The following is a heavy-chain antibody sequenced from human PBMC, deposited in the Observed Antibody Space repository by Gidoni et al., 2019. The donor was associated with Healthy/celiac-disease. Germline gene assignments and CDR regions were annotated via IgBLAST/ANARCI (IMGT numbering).Heavy chain of an antibody. CDR3: ASNWGWGGWFDP. V-gene: IGHV4-39*01. Sequence: QLQLQESRPGLVKRSETLSLTCTVSGGSLSSSSYYWGWIRQPPGKGLGWIGSIYYSGSTYYNPTLKSRVTISVDTSTNQFSLKLSSVTAADTAVYYCASNWGWGGWFDPWGQGTLVTVSS. D-gene: IGHD7-27*01. CDR1: GGSLSSSSYY. J-gene: IGHJ5*02. CDR2: IYYSGST.